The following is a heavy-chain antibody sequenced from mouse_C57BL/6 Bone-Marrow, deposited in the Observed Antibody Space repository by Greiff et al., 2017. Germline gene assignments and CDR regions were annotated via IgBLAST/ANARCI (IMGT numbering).Heavy chain of an antibody. CDR2: IDPENGDT. V-gene: IGHV14-4*01. J-gene: IGHJ1*03. D-gene: IGHD1-1*01. CDR1: GFNIKDDY. CDR3: TTGTTVKNWYFEV. Sequence: LVESGAELVRPGASVKLSCTASGFNIKDDYMHWVKQRPEQGLEWIGWIDPENGDTEYASKFQGKATITADTSSNTAYLQLSSLTSEDTAVYYCTTGTTVKNWYFEVWGTGTTVTVSS.